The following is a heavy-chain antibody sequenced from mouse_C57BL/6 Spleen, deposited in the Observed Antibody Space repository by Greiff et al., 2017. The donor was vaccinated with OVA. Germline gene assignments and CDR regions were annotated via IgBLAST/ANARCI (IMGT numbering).Heavy chain of an antibody. CDR1: GYTFTSYW. Sequence: VQLQQPGAELVKPGASVKMSCKASGYTFTSYWITWVKQRPGQGLEWIGDIYPGSGSTNYNEKFKSKATLTVDTSSGTAYMQLSSLTSEDSAVYYCAREGLRRGGMDYWGQGTSVTVSS. J-gene: IGHJ4*01. CDR2: IYPGSGST. CDR3: AREGLRRGGMDY. D-gene: IGHD2-2*01. V-gene: IGHV1-55*01.